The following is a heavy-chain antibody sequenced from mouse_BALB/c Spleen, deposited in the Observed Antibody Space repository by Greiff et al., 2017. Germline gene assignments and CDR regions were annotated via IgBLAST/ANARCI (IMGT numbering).Heavy chain of an antibody. J-gene: IGHJ4*01. CDR2: IWAGGST. Sequence: VQLQESGPGLVAPSQSLSITCTVSGFSLTSYGVHWVRQPPGKGLEWLGVIWAGGSTNYNSALMSRLSISKDNSKSQVFLKMNSLQTDDTAMYYCARGALLTTYAMDYWGQGTSVTVSS. V-gene: IGHV2-9*02. CDR3: ARGALLTTYAMDY. D-gene: IGHD2-12*01. CDR1: GFSLTSYG.